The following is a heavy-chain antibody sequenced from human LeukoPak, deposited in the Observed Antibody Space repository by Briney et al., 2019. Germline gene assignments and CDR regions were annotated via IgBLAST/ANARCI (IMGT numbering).Heavy chain of an antibody. Sequence: GGSLRLSCAASTFTFTTYSMIWVRQAPGKGLEWVSVIYSGGSTYYADSVKGRFTISRDNSKNTLYLQMNSLRAEDTAVYYCAELGITMIGGVWGKGTTVTISS. J-gene: IGHJ6*04. CDR3: AELGITMIGGV. CDR2: IYSGGST. CDR1: TFTFTTYS. V-gene: IGHV3-66*01. D-gene: IGHD3-10*02.